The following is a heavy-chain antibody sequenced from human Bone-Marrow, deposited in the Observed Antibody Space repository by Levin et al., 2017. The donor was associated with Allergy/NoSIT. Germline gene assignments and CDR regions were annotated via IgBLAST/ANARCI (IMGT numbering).Heavy chain of an antibody. CDR1: GFTSSFYA. CDR2: IIGSGDDT. D-gene: IGHD1-26*01. Sequence: GGSLRLSCEASGFTSSFYAMSWVRQAPGKGLEWVSGIIGSGDDTSYIDSVKGRFIISRDESKNTLYLQMNGLRAEDTATYYCAKMEQQLLKGAFDLWGPGTLVTVSS. V-gene: IGHV3-23*01. CDR3: AKMEQQLLKGAFDL. J-gene: IGHJ5*02.